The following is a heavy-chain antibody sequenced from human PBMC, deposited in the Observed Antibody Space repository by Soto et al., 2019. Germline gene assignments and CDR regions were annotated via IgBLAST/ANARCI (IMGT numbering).Heavy chain of an antibody. CDR1: GYTFNGYY. J-gene: IGHJ6*02. CDR3: ARGSDSSSSAYYYYNAMEV. Sequence: GASVKVSCKASGYTFNGYYIHWVPQAPGQGLEWKGWINPKSAGTKYAQNFQDRVTMTRDTSISTAYMELSRLRSDDTAVYYCARGSDSSSSAYYYYNAMEVWGQGTTVTVSS. V-gene: IGHV1-2*02. D-gene: IGHD6-6*01. CDR2: INPKSAGT.